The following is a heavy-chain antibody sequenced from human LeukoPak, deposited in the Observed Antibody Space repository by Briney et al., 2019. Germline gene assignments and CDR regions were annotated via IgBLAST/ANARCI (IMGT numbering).Heavy chain of an antibody. CDR3: ARDGGGTSSSWFPDAFDI. CDR1: GGSISSGGYY. V-gene: IGHV4-31*03. D-gene: IGHD6-13*01. Sequence: PSQTLSLTCTVSGGSISSGGYYWSWIRQHPGKGLEWIGYIYYSGSTYYNPSLKSRVTISVDTSKNQFSLKLSSVTAADTAVYYCARDGGGTSSSWFPDAFDIWGKGQWSPSLQ. J-gene: IGHJ3*02. CDR2: IYYSGST.